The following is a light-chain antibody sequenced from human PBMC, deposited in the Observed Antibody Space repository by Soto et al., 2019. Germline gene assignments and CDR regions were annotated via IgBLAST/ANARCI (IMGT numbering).Light chain of an antibody. J-gene: IGLJ2*01. Sequence: QSALTPPASVAGSPGQSITISCTGASSDVGGYNYVSWYQQHPGKAPNLLIYDVSNRPSGVSNRFSGSKSGNTASLTISGLQAEDEDDYYCSSYTSSSPYVVFGGGTKLTVL. V-gene: IGLV2-14*01. CDR2: DVS. CDR1: SSDVGGYNY. CDR3: SSYTSSSPYVV.